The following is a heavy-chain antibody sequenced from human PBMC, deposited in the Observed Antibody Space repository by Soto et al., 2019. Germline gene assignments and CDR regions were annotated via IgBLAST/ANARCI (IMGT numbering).Heavy chain of an antibody. D-gene: IGHD4-17*01. J-gene: IGHJ4*02. V-gene: IGHV3-23*01. CDR2: ISGSGGST. Sequence: GGSLRLSCEASGFTFSSYALSWVRLAPGKGLEWVSTISGSGGSTYYADSVKGRFTISRDNSESTLYLQLNSLRAEDTAIFYCAKHQRSDYVIDHWGQGFLVTVSS. CDR1: GFTFSSYA. CDR3: AKHQRSDYVIDH.